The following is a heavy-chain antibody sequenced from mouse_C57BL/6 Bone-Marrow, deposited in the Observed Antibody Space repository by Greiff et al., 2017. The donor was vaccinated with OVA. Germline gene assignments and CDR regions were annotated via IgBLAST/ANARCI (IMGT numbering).Heavy chain of an antibody. Sequence: EVKLMESGGGLVQSGRSLRLSCATSGFTFSDFYMEWVRQAPGKGLEWIAASRNKANDYTTEYSASVKGRFIVSRDTSQSILYLQMNALRAEDTAIYYCARDGYYSNYPFAYWGQGTLVTVSA. CDR2: SRNKANDYTT. CDR3: ARDGYYSNYPFAY. CDR1: GFTFSDFY. V-gene: IGHV7-1*01. D-gene: IGHD2-5*01. J-gene: IGHJ3*01.